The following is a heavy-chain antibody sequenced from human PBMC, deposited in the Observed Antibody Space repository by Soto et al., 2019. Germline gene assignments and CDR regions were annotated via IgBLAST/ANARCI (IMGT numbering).Heavy chain of an antibody. CDR1: GCSISSYY. CDR2: IYYSGST. J-gene: IGHJ3*02. V-gene: IGHV4-59*08. Sequence: SETLSLTCTVSGCSISSYYWSWIRQPPGKGLEWIGYIYYSGSTNYNPSLKSRVTISVDTSKNQFSLKLSSVTAADTAVYYCARALSGGYDYIWGSSSLAHDAFDIWGQGTMVTVSS. CDR3: ARALSGGYDYIWGSSSLAHDAFDI. D-gene: IGHD3-16*01.